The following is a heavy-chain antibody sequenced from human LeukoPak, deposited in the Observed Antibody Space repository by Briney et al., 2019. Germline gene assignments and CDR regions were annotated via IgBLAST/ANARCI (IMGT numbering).Heavy chain of an antibody. J-gene: IGHJ4*02. CDR2: IYTSGTT. CDR3: ARGGDAAPFDY. D-gene: IGHD5-12*01. Sequence: SETLSLTCAVSGGSISSGSYYWSWIRQPAGEGLEWIGRIYTSGTTNYNPSLKSRVTISVDKSKNQFSLKLTSVTAADTAIYYCARGGDAAPFDYWGQGTLVTVSS. V-gene: IGHV4-61*02. CDR1: GGSISSGSYY.